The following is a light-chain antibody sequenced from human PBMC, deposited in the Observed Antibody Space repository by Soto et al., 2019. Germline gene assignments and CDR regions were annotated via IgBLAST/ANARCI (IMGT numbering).Light chain of an antibody. CDR2: DAS. CDR3: QQYNSYSVT. V-gene: IGKV1-5*01. J-gene: IGKJ1*01. Sequence: DMQMTQSPSTLSASIGDRVTVTCRASQSIRSWLAWYQQKPGKAPKLLIYDASSLESGVPSRFSGSGSGTEFTLTISSLQPDDFATYYCQQYNSYSVTFGQGTKAEIK. CDR1: QSIRSW.